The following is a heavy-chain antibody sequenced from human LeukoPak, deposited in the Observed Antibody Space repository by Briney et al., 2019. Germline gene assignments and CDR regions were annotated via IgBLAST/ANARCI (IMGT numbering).Heavy chain of an antibody. CDR2: IKQDGSIQ. Sequence: GGSLRLSCAASGFTFSSFWMAWVRQAPGKGLEWVANIKQDGSIQYYGDSVKGRFTISRDNAKNSLYLQMNSQRAEDTALYYCATSYDSSGCDWGQGTLVTVSS. CDR1: GFTFSSFW. CDR3: ATSYDSSGCD. J-gene: IGHJ4*02. V-gene: IGHV3-7*01. D-gene: IGHD3-22*01.